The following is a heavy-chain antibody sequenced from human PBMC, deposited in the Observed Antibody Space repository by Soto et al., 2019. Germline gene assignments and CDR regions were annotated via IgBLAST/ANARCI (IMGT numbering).Heavy chain of an antibody. V-gene: IGHV1-69*01. J-gene: IGHJ3*02. Sequence: QVQLVQSGAEVKKPGSSVKVSCKASGGTFSSYAISWVRQAPGQGLEWMGGIIPIFGTANYAQKFQGRVTITADESTSTAYMELSRLRSEDTAVYYCATLSFGDCYSRVCAFDIWGQGTMVTVSS. CDR2: IIPIFGTA. CDR3: ATLSFGDCYSRVCAFDI. CDR1: GGTFSSYA. D-gene: IGHD2-21*02.